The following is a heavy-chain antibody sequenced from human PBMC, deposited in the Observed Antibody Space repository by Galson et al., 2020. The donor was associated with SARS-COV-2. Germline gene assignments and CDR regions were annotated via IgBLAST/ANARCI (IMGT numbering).Heavy chain of an antibody. D-gene: IGHD3-22*01. V-gene: IGHV3-23*01. J-gene: IGHJ3*02. CDR3: AKEYYYDSSGYQPGGAFDI. Sequence: GSLRLSCAASGFTFSSYAMSWVRQAPGKGLEWVSAISGSGGSTYYADSVKGRFTISRDNSKNTLYLQMNSLRAEDTAVYYCAKEYYYDSSGYQPGGAFDIWGQGTMVTVSS. CDR2: ISGSGGST. CDR1: GFTFSSYA.